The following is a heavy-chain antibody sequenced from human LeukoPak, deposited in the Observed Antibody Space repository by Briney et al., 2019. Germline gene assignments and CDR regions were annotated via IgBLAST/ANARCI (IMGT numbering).Heavy chain of an antibody. CDR2: IYYSGST. CDR1: GGSISSYY. J-gene: IGHJ4*02. V-gene: IGHV4-59*08. D-gene: IGHD5-12*01. CDR3: ARHGPGRDGYNYLDY. Sequence: SETLSLTCTVSGGSISSYYWSWIRQPPGKGLEWIGYIYYSGSTNKNPSLKSRVTISVDTSKNQFSLKLSSVTAADTAVYYCARHGPGRDGYNYLDYWGQGTLVTVSS.